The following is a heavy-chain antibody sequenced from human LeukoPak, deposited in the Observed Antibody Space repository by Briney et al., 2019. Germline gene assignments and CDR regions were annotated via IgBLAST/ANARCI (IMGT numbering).Heavy chain of an antibody. J-gene: IGHJ4*02. Sequence: SETLSLTCAVYGESFSGYYWSWIRHPPGKGLEWIGEINHSGSPNYHSSLKSRVTISVDASKNQFSLKLSSVTAADTAVYYCARHRKDIVVVVAATVSPRGYFDYWGQGTLVTVSS. D-gene: IGHD2-15*01. V-gene: IGHV4-34*01. CDR1: GESFSGYY. CDR3: ARHRKDIVVVVAATVSPRGYFDY. CDR2: INHSGSP.